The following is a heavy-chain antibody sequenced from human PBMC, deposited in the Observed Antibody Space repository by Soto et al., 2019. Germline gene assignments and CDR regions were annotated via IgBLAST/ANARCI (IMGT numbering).Heavy chain of an antibody. Sequence: PGGSLRLSCAASGFTFSSYSMNWVRQAPGKGLEWVSSISSSSSYIYYADSVKGRFTISRDNAKNSLYLQMNSLRAEDTAVYYCARVRDIVATMSFYYYYGMDVWGQGTTVTVSS. CDR3: ARVRDIVATMSFYYYYGMDV. V-gene: IGHV3-21*01. CDR1: GFTFSSYS. D-gene: IGHD5-12*01. CDR2: ISSSSSYI. J-gene: IGHJ6*02.